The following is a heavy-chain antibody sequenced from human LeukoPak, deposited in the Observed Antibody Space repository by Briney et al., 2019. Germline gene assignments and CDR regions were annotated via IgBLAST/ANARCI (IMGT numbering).Heavy chain of an antibody. CDR2: INSDGSTT. Sequence: PGGSLRLSCAASGFTFCSYWMHWVRQAPGKGLVCVSRINSDGSTTSHADSVKGRFTISRDNAKNTLFLQVNSLRAEDTAVYYCARGGSSSCYGSWGRGTLVTVSS. V-gene: IGHV3-74*01. CDR1: GFTFCSYW. D-gene: IGHD6-13*01. CDR3: ARGGSSSCYGS. J-gene: IGHJ5*02.